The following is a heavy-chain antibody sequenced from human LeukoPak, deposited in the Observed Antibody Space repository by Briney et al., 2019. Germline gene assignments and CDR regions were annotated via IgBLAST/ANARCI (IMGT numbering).Heavy chain of an antibody. CDR3: AVLDDIVVVPAATSKGYYYYYMDV. D-gene: IGHD2-2*01. Sequence: SQTLSLTCTVSGGSISSGSYYWSWIRQPAGKGLEWIGRIYTSGSTNYNPSLKSRVTISVDTSKNQFSLKLSPVTAADTAVYYWAVLDDIVVVPAATSKGYYYYYMDVWGKGTTVTVSS. CDR1: GGSISSGSYY. V-gene: IGHV4-61*02. CDR2: IYTSGST. J-gene: IGHJ6*03.